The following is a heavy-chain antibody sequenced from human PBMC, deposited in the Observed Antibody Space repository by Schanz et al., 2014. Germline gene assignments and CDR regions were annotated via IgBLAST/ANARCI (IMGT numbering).Heavy chain of an antibody. Sequence: QVQLVESGGGVVQPGKSLRLSCAASGFAFSDYGMHWVRQAPGKGLEWVAVTSYDGGTKSYADSVKGRFTISRDNSKNTLSLQLNSLRADDTAVYYCAKHLYQYNYYGMDVWGQGTTVTVSS. J-gene: IGHJ6*02. D-gene: IGHD2-2*02. CDR1: GFAFSDYG. V-gene: IGHV3-30*18. CDR2: TSYDGGTK. CDR3: AKHLYQYNYYGMDV.